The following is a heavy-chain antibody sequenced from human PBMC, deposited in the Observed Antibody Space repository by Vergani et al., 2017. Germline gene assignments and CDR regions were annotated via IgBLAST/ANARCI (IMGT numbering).Heavy chain of an antibody. CDR3: ARDGVRITMVRGPQGPYYYYYMDV. V-gene: IGHV3-30-3*01. CDR1: GFTFSSYA. Sequence: QVQLVESGGGVVQPGRSLRLSCAASGFTFSSYAMHWVRQAPGKGLEWVAVISYDGSNKYYADSVKGRFTISRDNSKNTLYLQMNSLRAEDTAVYYCARDGVRITMVRGPQGPYYYYYMDVWGKGTTVTVSS. D-gene: IGHD3-10*01. J-gene: IGHJ6*03. CDR2: ISYDGSNK.